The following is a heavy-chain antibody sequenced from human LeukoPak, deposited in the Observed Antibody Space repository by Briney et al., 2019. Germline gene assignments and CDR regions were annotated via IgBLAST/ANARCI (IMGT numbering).Heavy chain of an antibody. J-gene: IGHJ4*02. V-gene: IGHV4-30-2*01. Sequence: SETLSLTCTVSGGSISSDNYYWNWIRQPPGRGLEWIGYIYHSGSTYYNPSLKSRVTISVDRSKNQFSLTLSSVTAADTAVYYCASWGCSSTSCHEYCGQGTLVTVSS. CDR1: GGSISSDNYY. CDR3: ASWGCSSTSCHEY. D-gene: IGHD2-2*01. CDR2: IYHSGST.